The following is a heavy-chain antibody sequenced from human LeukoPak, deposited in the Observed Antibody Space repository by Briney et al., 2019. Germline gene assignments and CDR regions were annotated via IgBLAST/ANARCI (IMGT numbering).Heavy chain of an antibody. CDR3: AKSHYGDYEEFDY. J-gene: IGHJ4*02. V-gene: IGHV3-30*18. D-gene: IGHD4-17*01. CDR2: ISYDGSNK. CDR1: GVTFSSYG. Sequence: GGSLRLSCAASGVTFSSYGMHWVRQAPGKGLEWVAVISYDGSNKYYADSVKGRFTISRDNSKNTLYLQMNSLRAEDTAVYYCAKSHYGDYEEFDYWGQGTLVTVSS.